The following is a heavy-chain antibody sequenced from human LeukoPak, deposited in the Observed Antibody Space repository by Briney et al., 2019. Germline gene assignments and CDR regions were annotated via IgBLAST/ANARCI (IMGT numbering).Heavy chain of an antibody. Sequence: GGSLRLSCAASGFTFSSYGMHWVRQAPGKGLEWVAFIRYDGNNKYLADSVKGRFTISRDNSKKTLHLQMNSLRAEDTAVYYCARAAGYSYGYTFDHWGQGTLVTVSS. J-gene: IGHJ4*02. V-gene: IGHV3-30*02. CDR2: IRYDGNNK. D-gene: IGHD5-18*01. CDR1: GFTFSSYG. CDR3: ARAAGYSYGYTFDH.